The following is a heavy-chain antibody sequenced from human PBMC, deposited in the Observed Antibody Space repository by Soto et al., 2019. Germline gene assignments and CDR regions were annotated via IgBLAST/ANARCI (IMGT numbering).Heavy chain of an antibody. J-gene: IGHJ4*02. CDR2: IGSSGGAI. D-gene: IGHD3-10*01. V-gene: IGHV3-23*01. Sequence: EVQLLESGGGLVQVGGSLRLSCVGSGFGFDSYAMSWVRQAPGKGLEWVSGIGSSGGAIVYADSVRGRFTISRDNSRNVLSLHMNSLRAGDTAVYYCAKALWFGESSHYFDYWGQGTLVTVSS. CDR1: GFGFDSYA. CDR3: AKALWFGESSHYFDY.